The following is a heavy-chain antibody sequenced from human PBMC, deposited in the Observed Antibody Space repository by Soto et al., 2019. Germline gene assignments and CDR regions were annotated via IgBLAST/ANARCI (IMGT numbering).Heavy chain of an antibody. CDR2: IYWDNDK. CDR1: GLSLTTSGVG. CDR3: SQGGSGSYYGMDV. V-gene: IGHV2-5*02. D-gene: IGHD3-10*01. J-gene: IGHJ6*02. Sequence: QITLKESGPTLVKPTQTLTLTCTFSGLSLTTSGVGVSWIRQPPGKALEWLAVIYWDNDKRFSPSLKTRLTNTXDXTKTQVILTMTNMHPVDTGTYYCSQGGSGSYYGMDVWGQGTTVTVSS.